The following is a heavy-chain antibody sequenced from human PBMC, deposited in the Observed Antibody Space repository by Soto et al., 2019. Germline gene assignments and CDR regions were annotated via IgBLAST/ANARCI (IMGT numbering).Heavy chain of an antibody. CDR1: GGTFSSYA. V-gene: IGHV1-69*06. CDR2: IIPIFGTA. J-gene: IGHJ6*02. Sequence: ASVKVSCKASGGTFSSYAISWVRQAPGQGLEWMGGIIPIFGTANYAQKFQGRVTITADKSTSTAYMELSSLRSEDTAVYYCARPVVARNYYGMDVWGQGTTVTVSS. D-gene: IGHD5-12*01. CDR3: ARPVVARNYYGMDV.